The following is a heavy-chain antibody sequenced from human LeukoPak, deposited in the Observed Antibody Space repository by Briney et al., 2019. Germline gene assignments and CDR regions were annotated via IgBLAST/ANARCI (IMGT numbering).Heavy chain of an antibody. D-gene: IGHD6-6*01. CDR1: GGPITGYY. CDR2: IYTIGRI. Sequence: PSETLSLTCTVSGGPITGYYWSWIRQPAGKGLEWIGRIYTIGRINYNPSLESRVTMSVDTSKNQFSLKLNSVTAADTAVYYCARDSSGSTSSLPGTNWFDPWGQGTLVTVSS. V-gene: IGHV4-4*07. CDR3: ARDSSGSTSSLPGTNWFDP. J-gene: IGHJ5*02.